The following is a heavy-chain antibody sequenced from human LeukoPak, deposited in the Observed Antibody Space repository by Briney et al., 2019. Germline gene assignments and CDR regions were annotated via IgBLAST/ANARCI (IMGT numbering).Heavy chain of an antibody. CDR3: AREDMIAFGGVIVT. CDR2: IYTSGST. J-gene: IGHJ5*02. D-gene: IGHD3-16*02. V-gene: IGHV4-4*07. Sequence: SETLSLTCTVSGRSLSSYYWSWIRQPAGKGLEWIGRIYTSGSTNYNPSLKSRVSRAVDTSKNQFSLKRSPVTAADTAVYYWAREDMIAFGGVIVTWGQGTLVTVSS. CDR1: GRSLSSYY.